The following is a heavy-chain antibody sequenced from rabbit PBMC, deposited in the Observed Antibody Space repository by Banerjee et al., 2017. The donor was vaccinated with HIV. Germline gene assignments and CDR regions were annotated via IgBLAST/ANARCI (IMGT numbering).Heavy chain of an antibody. Sequence: QEQLEESGGDLVKPGASLTLTCKASGIDFSSRAMCWVRQAPGKGLEWVGTIYGGSSGSTYYASWAKGRFTISKPSSTTVTLQMTSLTAADTATYFCASGAYSGYGWGLWGPGTLVPVS. CDR1: GIDFSSRA. D-gene: IGHD1-1*01. V-gene: IGHV1S45*01. J-gene: IGHJ4*01. CDR2: IYGGSSGST. CDR3: ASGAYSGYGWGL.